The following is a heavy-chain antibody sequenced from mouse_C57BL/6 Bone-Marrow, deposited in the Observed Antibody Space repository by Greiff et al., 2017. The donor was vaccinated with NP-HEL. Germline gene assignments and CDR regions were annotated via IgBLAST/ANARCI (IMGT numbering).Heavy chain of an antibody. CDR3: ARHDSNYGGDY. J-gene: IGHJ4*01. D-gene: IGHD2-5*01. CDR2: ISNGGGST. Sequence: EVNVVESGGGLVQPGGSLKLSCAASGFTFSDYYMYWVRQTPEKRLEWVAYISNGGGSTYYPDTVKGRFTISRDNAKNTLYLQMSRLKSEDTAMYYCARHDSNYGGDYWGQGTSVTVSS. CDR1: GFTFSDYY. V-gene: IGHV5-12*01.